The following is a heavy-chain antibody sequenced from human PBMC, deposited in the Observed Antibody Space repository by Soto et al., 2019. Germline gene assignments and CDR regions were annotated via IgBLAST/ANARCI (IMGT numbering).Heavy chain of an antibody. Sequence: SLRLSCAASGFAVSTYAMSWVRKTPGKGLEWVCTITGSGGSTYYADAVKGRFTISRDNSRNTLYLQMSSLRAEDTAVYSCASQRPCGGGSCFSLRSFDRWGQGTLVTVSS. CDR1: GFAVSTYA. CDR2: ITGSGGST. J-gene: IGHJ4*02. V-gene: IGHV3-23*01. D-gene: IGHD2-15*01. CDR3: ASQRPCGGGSCFSLRSFDR.